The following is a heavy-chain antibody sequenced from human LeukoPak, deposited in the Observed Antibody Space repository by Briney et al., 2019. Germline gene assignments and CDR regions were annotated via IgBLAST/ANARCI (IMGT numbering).Heavy chain of an antibody. V-gene: IGHV4-34*01. J-gene: IGHJ4*02. D-gene: IGHD2-15*01. CDR3: ARGRETPSGVVVAATPISFDY. CDR2: INHSGST. CDR1: GGSFSGYY. Sequence: PSETLSLTCAVYGGSFSGYYWSWIRQPPGEGLEWIGEINHSGSTNYNPSLKSRVTISVDTSKTQFSLKLSSVTAADTAVYYCARGRETPSGVVVAATPISFDYWGQGTLVTVSS.